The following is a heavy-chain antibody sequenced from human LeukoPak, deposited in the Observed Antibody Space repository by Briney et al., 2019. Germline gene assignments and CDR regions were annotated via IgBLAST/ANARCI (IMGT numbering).Heavy chain of an antibody. CDR1: GFTYSTYA. V-gene: IGHV3-23*01. Sequence: GGSLRLSCAASGFTYSTYAMTWVRQAPGKGLEWVSAISAGGGSTYYADSVKGRFTISRENSKDTLYLQMNSLRAEETAVYYCAKVGAGVRGVMDSWGQGTPVTVSS. J-gene: IGHJ4*02. CDR3: AKVGAGVRGVMDS. CDR2: ISAGGGST. D-gene: IGHD3-10*01.